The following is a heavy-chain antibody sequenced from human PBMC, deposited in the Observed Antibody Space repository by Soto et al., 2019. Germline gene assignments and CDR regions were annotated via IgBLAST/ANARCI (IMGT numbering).Heavy chain of an antibody. J-gene: IGHJ4*02. CDR2: IWSDGNNK. V-gene: IGHV3-33*01. D-gene: IGHD3-10*01. CDR1: GFTFSSYG. Sequence: GGSLRLSCAASGFTFSSYGMHWVRQSPGKGLEWVANIWSDGNNKYYRDSVKGRFIVSRDNSQNTLYLQMNSLRVEDMAVYYCTGELSYSGGRFEYWGQGTLVTVSS. CDR3: TGELSYSGGRFEY.